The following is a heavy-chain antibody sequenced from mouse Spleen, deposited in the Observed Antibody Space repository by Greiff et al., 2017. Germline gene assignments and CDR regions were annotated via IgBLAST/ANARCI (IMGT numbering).Heavy chain of an antibody. V-gene: IGHV1-72*01. CDR3: ARGEIYYYGSSPYYAMDY. J-gene: IGHJ4*01. Sequence: QVQLQQPGAELVKPGASVKLSCKASGYTFTSYWMHWVKQRPGRGLEWIGRIDPNSGGTKYNERFKSKATLTVDKPSSTAYMQLSSLTSEDSAVYYCARGEIYYYGSSPYYAMDYWGQGTSVTVSS. D-gene: IGHD1-1*01. CDR2: IDPNSGGT. CDR1: GYTFTSYW.